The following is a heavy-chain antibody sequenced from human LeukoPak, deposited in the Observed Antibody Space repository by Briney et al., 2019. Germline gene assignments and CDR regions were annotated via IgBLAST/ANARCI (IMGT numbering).Heavy chain of an antibody. Sequence: EGSLRLSCAASGFTFSSYSMNWVRQAPGKGLEWVSSISGSGGSTNYADSVKGRFAISRDNSKNTLFLQMNSLRAEDTAVYYCAKGRDYYAMDVWGQGTTVTVSS. J-gene: IGHJ6*02. CDR3: AKGRDYYAMDV. CDR2: ISGSGGST. CDR1: GFTFSSYS. V-gene: IGHV3-23*01.